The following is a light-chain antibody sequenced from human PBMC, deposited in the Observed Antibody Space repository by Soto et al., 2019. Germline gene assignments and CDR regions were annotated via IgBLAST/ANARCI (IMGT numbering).Light chain of an antibody. CDR3: QQYNKWPPWT. CDR1: QSVSSN. J-gene: IGKJ1*01. V-gene: IGKV3-15*01. Sequence: EIVMTQSPATLSVSPGERATLSCRASQSVSSNLAWYQQKPGQAPRLLIYGASTRATGIPARFSGSGSWTEFTLTISSLQSEDFAVYYCQQYNKWPPWTFGQGTKAEIK. CDR2: GAS.